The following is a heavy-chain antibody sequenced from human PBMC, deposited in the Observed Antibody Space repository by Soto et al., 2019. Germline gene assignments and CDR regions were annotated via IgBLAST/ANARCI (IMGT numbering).Heavy chain of an antibody. CDR3: ARDIGDHTSRWTDAFDI. D-gene: IGHD6-13*01. CDR2: IWYDGSNK. CDR1: GFTFSSYG. J-gene: IGHJ3*02. Sequence: GGSLRLSCAASGFTFSSYGMHWVRQAPGKGLEWVAVIWYDGSNKYFADSVKGRFTISKDNSKNTLFLQMNSLRAEDTAVYYCARDIGDHTSRWTDAFDIWGQGXMVTV. V-gene: IGHV3-33*01.